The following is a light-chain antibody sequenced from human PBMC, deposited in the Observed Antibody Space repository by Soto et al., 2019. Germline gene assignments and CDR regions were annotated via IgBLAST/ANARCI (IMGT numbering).Light chain of an antibody. CDR1: SSDVGAYNF. V-gene: IGLV2-14*03. CDR2: SVS. CDR3: ISYTVSRSYV. J-gene: IGLJ1*01. Sequence: QSALTQPASVSGSPGQSITISCTGTSSDVGAYNFVSWHQQHPGKAPKLMIYSVSNRPSGVSYRFSGSKSGNTASLTISGLQADDEADYYCISYTVSRSYVFGPGTKLTVL.